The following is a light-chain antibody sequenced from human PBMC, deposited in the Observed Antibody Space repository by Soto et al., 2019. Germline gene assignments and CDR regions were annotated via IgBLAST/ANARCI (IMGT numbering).Light chain of an antibody. V-gene: IGKV1-39*01. Sequence: DIRMTQSPSSLSASVGDRVAITCRASQSISSSLNWYQQKPGKAPELLMFDASNLEPGVPSRFSGSGSGTDFTLTISSLQPEDFATYYCQQSYGTPTFGQGTRLEIK. J-gene: IGKJ5*01. CDR3: QQSYGTPT. CDR1: QSISSS. CDR2: DAS.